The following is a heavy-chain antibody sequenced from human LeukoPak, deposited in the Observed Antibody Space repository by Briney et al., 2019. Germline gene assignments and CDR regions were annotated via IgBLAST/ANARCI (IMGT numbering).Heavy chain of an antibody. Sequence: GGSLRLSCAASGFTFSSYWMSWVRQASGKGLEWVANIKQDGSEKYYVDSVKGRFTISRDNAKNSLYLQMNSLRAEDTAVYCCARSGYDILTGDETLDYWGQGTLVTVSS. V-gene: IGHV3-7*01. CDR2: IKQDGSEK. CDR1: GFTFSSYW. D-gene: IGHD3-9*01. CDR3: ARSGYDILTGDETLDY. J-gene: IGHJ4*02.